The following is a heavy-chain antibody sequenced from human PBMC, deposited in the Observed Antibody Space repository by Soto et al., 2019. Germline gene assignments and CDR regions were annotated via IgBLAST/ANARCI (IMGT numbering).Heavy chain of an antibody. J-gene: IGHJ4*02. Sequence: GWSLRLACASSGFTFISYAMHWVRQAPGKGLEWVAVISYDGSNKYYADSVKGRFTISRDNSKNTLYLQMNSLRAEDTAVHYCARDKIAVAGPSDYWGQGTLVTVSS. CDR1: GFTFISYA. CDR3: ARDKIAVAGPSDY. CDR2: ISYDGSNK. V-gene: IGHV3-30-3*01. D-gene: IGHD6-19*01.